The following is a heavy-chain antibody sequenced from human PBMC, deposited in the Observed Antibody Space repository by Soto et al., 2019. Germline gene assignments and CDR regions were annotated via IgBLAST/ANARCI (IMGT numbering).Heavy chain of an antibody. J-gene: IGHJ6*02. CDR1: GGTFSSYA. D-gene: IGHD6-19*01. CDR2: IIPIFGTA. V-gene: IGHV1-69*13. Sequence: GASVKVSCKASGGTFSSYAISWVRQAPGQGLEWMGGIIPIFGTANYAQKFQGRVTITADEFTSTAYMELSSLRSEDTAVYYCARGQQWLVPGAYYYYYGMDVWGQGTTVTVS. CDR3: ARGQQWLVPGAYYYYYGMDV.